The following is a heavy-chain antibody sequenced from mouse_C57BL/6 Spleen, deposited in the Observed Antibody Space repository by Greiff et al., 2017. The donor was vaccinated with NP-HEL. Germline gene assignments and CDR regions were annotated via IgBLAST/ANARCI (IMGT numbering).Heavy chain of an antibody. V-gene: IGHV1-53*01. J-gene: IGHJ4*01. CDR3: ARLELREFYAMDY. Sequence: QVQLQQPGTELVKPGASVKLSCKASGYTFTSYWMHWVKQRPGQGLEWIGNINPSNGGTNYNEKFKSKATLTVDKSSSTAYMQLSSLTSEDSAVYYGARLELREFYAMDYWGQGTSVTVSS. CDR1: GYTFTSYW. CDR2: INPSNGGT. D-gene: IGHD1-1*01.